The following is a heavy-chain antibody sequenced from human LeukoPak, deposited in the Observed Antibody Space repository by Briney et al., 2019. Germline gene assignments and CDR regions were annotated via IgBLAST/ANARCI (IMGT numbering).Heavy chain of an antibody. Sequence: SETLSLTCTVSGGSISSSSCYWGWIRQPPGKGLEWIGSIYYSGSTYYNPSLKSRVTISVDTSKNQFSLKLSSVTAADTAVYYCARPAHERRTNFRNTWFDPWGQGTLVTVSS. CDR3: ARPAHERRTNFRNTWFDP. D-gene: IGHD1-1*01. V-gene: IGHV4-39*01. J-gene: IGHJ5*02. CDR1: GGSISSSSCY. CDR2: IYYSGST.